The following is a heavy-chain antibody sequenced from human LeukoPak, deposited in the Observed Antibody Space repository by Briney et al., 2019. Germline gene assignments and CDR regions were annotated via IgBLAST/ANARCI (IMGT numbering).Heavy chain of an antibody. CDR1: GGSFSGYY. J-gene: IGHJ3*02. D-gene: IGHD1-26*01. CDR3: ARDLRNLGATTHDAFDI. V-gene: IGHV4-34*01. Sequence: SETLSLTCAVYGGSFSGYYWSWIRQPPGKGLEWIGEINHSGSTYYNPSLKSRVTISVDTSKNQFSLKLSSVTAADTAVYYCARDLRNLGATTHDAFDIWGQGTMVTVSS. CDR2: INHSGST.